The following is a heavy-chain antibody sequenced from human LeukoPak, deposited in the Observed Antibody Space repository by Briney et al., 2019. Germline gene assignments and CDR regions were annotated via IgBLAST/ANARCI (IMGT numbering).Heavy chain of an antibody. Sequence: SETLSLTCAVYAGSFSGYYWSWIRQPPGKGLEWIGYIYYSGSTYYNPSLKSRVTISVDTSKNQFSLKLSSVTAADTAVYYCANYYDSSGYYRVVGYFDYWGQGTLVTVSS. V-gene: IGHV4-59*06. CDR1: AGSFSGYY. CDR3: ANYYDSSGYYRVVGYFDY. D-gene: IGHD3-22*01. CDR2: IYYSGST. J-gene: IGHJ4*02.